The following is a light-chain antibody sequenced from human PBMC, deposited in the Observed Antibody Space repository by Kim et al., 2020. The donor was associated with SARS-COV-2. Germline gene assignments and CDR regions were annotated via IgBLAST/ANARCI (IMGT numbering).Light chain of an antibody. CDR1: KLGEKY. CDR2: QDD. CDR3: QAWDSGTVV. V-gene: IGLV3-1*01. J-gene: IGLJ2*01. Sequence: YELTQPPSVSVSPGQTASITCSGDKLGEKYACWYQQKPGHSPVLIIFQDDRRPSGIPERFSGSNSGNTATLTISGTQAMDEADYYCQAWDSGTVVFGGGTQLTVL.